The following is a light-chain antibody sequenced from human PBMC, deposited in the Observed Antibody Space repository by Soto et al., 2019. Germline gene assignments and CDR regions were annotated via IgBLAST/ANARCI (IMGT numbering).Light chain of an antibody. J-gene: IGLJ1*01. Sequence: QSALTQPASVSGSPGQSITIPCTGTSSDVGGYNYVSWYQQHPGKGPKLMIYEVSNRPSGVSNRFSGSKSGNTATLTISGLQAEDEADYYCSSYTSTTTRVFGTGTKVTVL. CDR3: SSYTSTTTRV. CDR1: SSDVGGYNY. CDR2: EVS. V-gene: IGLV2-14*03.